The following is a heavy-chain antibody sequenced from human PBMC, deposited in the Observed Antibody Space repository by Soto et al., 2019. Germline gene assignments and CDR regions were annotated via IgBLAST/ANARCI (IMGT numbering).Heavy chain of an antibody. D-gene: IGHD6-19*01. CDR1: GGTFSNYA. Sequence: SVKASCKASGGTFSNYAISWVRQAPGQGLEWMGGIIPIFGTANYAQKFQGRVTLTADESTSTAYMELSSLRSEDTAVYYCARDGIIEVAAWFEPWGQGTLVTVSS. J-gene: IGHJ5*02. CDR3: ARDGIIEVAAWFEP. CDR2: IIPIFGTA. V-gene: IGHV1-69*13.